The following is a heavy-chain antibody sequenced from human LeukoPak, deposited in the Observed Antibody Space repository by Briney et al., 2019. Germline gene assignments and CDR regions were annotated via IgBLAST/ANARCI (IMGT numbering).Heavy chain of an antibody. CDR3: AKVSIAYSGPYYFDY. CDR2: IRYDGSNK. CDR1: GFTFSSYG. Sequence: GGSLRLSCAASGFTFSSYGMHWVRQAPGKGLEWVAFIRYDGSNKYYADSVKGRFTISRDNSKNTLYLQMNSLRAEDTAVYYCAKVSIAYSGPYYFDYWGQGTLVTVSS. D-gene: IGHD6-13*01. V-gene: IGHV3-30*02. J-gene: IGHJ4*02.